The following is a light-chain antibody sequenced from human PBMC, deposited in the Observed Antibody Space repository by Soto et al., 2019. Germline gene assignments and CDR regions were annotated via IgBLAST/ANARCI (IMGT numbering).Light chain of an antibody. J-gene: IGKJ1*01. Sequence: IQLTPAAASLFGSVCDTVTNTFRASLSITSYLNWYQQKPGTGPKLLIYAASSLQSGVSSRFSGSGSGTDFTLTISSLQTEDFATYNCQQSYSTPTTTWTFGQGTKVDIK. CDR1: LSITSY. CDR3: QQSYSTPTTTWT. CDR2: AAS. V-gene: IGKV1-39*01.